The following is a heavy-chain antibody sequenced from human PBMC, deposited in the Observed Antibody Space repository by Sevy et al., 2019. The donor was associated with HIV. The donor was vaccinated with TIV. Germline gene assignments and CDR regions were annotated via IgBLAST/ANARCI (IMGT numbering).Heavy chain of an antibody. J-gene: IGHJ4*02. CDR1: GFTFSNYW. CDR2: INTDGESI. Sequence: GGSLRLSCAASGFTFSNYWMHWVRQAPGKGLMWVSHINTDGESIRYADSVKGRFTNARDNAKNTLYMQVNSLRAEDTAGYYCESGNRGTFGNWGQGTLVTVSS. CDR3: ESGNRGTFGN. D-gene: IGHD1-26*01. V-gene: IGHV3-74*01.